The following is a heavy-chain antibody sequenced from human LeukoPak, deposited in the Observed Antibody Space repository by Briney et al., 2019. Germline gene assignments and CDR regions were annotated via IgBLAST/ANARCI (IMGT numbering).Heavy chain of an antibody. CDR3: AKSLRRGWFDP. D-gene: IGHD6-6*01. J-gene: IGHJ5*02. CDR2: IYYSGST. V-gene: IGHV4-59*01. Sequence: PSETLSLTCTVSGGSISSYYWSWIRQPPGKGLEWIGYIYYSGSTNYNPSLKSRVTISVDTSKNQFSLKLSSVTAADTAVYYCAKSLRRGWFDPWGQGTLVTVSS. CDR1: GGSISSYY.